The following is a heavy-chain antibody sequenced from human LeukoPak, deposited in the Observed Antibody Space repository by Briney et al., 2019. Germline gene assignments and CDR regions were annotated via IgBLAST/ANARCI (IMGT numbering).Heavy chain of an antibody. V-gene: IGHV4-59*08. CDR3: AGHHPRNTVDF. J-gene: IGHJ4*02. Sequence: SEALSLTCTVSGGSISSYYWSWIRQSPGKGLEWIAYISDIGSINYNPSLKSRVTISLDTSKNQFSLKLSSVTAADTAVYYCAGHHPRNTVDFWGQGTLVTVSS. CDR1: GGSISSYY. CDR2: ISDIGSI. D-gene: IGHD2/OR15-2a*01.